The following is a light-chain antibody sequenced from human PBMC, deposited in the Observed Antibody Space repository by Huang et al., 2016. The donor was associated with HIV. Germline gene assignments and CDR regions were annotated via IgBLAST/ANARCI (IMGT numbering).Light chain of an antibody. CDR1: QTFLYSSNNKNY. CDR2: GAS. Sequence: DIVMTQSPDSLAVSRGERATINCKSSQTFLYSSNNKNYLAWYQQKPGQPPKLLIYGASTRESGVPDRFSGSGSGTDFTLTISSLQAADVAVYYCHQYYRSPWTFGQGTKVEIK. J-gene: IGKJ1*01. V-gene: IGKV4-1*01. CDR3: HQYYRSPWT.